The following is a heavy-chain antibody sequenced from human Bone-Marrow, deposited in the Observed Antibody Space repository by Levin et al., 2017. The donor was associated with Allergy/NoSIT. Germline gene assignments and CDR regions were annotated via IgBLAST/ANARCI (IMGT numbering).Heavy chain of an antibody. Sequence: GESLKISCAASGFTFSSYGMHWVRQAPGKGLEWVAVISYDGSNKYYADSVKGRFTISRDNSKNTLYLQMNSLRAEDTAVYYCAKFIAAASIPRGDYYGMDGWGQGTTVTVSS. CDR1: GFTFSSYG. J-gene: IGHJ6*02. D-gene: IGHD6-13*01. CDR2: ISYDGSNK. V-gene: IGHV3-30*18. CDR3: AKFIAAASIPRGDYYGMDG.